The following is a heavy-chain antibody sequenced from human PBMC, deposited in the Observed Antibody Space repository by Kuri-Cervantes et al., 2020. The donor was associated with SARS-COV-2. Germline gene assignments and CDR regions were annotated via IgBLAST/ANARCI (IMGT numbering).Heavy chain of an antibody. CDR2: ISYDGTKK. D-gene: IGHD5-24*01. CDR3: ARDLFFFGDGFNGFDY. V-gene: IGHV3-30-3*01. CDR1: GFTFSSYA. Sequence: LSLTCAASGFTFSSYAVHWVRQAPGKGLEWVAIISYDGTKKYYADSVKGRFTISRDNSKNTLYLQMNSLRADDTALYYCARDLFFFGDGFNGFDYWGQGTLVTSPQ. J-gene: IGHJ4*02.